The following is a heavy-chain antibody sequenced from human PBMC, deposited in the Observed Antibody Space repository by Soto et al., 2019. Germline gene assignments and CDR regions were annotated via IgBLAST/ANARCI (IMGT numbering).Heavy chain of an antibody. Sequence: GASVKVPCKASGYTFTSYAMHWVRQAPGQRLEWMGWINAGNGNTKYSQKFQGRVTITRDTSASTAYMELSSLRSEDTAVYYCARPHSGSSRGHDAFDIWGQGTMVTVSS. CDR3: ARPHSGSSRGHDAFDI. J-gene: IGHJ3*02. CDR1: GYTFTSYA. CDR2: INAGNGNT. V-gene: IGHV1-3*01. D-gene: IGHD6-6*01.